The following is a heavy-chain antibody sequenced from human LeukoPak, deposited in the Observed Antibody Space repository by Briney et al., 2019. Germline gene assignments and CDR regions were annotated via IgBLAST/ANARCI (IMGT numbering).Heavy chain of an antibody. J-gene: IGHJ5*02. V-gene: IGHV3-15*01. CDR3: TTEGA. Sequence: GGSLRLSCAASGFTFNSYAMHWVRQAPGKGLEWVGRIKSRTDGGTRDYAAPVKDRFSISRDDSKNTLSLQMNSLKTEDTAVYYCTTEGAWGQGTLVTVSS. CDR1: GFTFNSYA. CDR2: IKSRTDGGTR.